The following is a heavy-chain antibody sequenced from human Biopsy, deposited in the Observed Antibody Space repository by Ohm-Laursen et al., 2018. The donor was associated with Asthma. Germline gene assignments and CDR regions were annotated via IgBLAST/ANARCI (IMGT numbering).Heavy chain of an antibody. Sequence: TQTLTLTRTFSGFSLSTRAMCVTWIRQPPVKALEWLPLIYSHADKYYNRSLRTRLTISKGTSKNQVVLTMTNMDPVDTATYYCAHQYSSLRGWAFDPWGQGTLVTVSS. D-gene: IGHD6-6*01. CDR2: IYSHADK. CDR3: AHQYSSLRGWAFDP. J-gene: IGHJ5*02. V-gene: IGHV2-70*12. CDR1: GFSLSTRAMC.